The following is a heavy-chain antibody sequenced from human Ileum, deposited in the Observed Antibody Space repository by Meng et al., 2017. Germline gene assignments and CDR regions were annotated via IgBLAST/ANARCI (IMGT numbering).Heavy chain of an antibody. CDR3: ARGLPYYDSTDYYRLDY. V-gene: IGHV3-30-3*01. CDR2: ISFDGSNK. J-gene: IGHJ4*02. D-gene: IGHD3-22*01. CDR1: GFTFSSYA. Sequence: QVHLGEAGGGVVQPGRSRRLSGAGSGFTFSSYAVHWVRQAPGKGLEWVAVISFDGSNKYYIDSVKGRFTISRDNSKNTVFLQMGSLRAEDTALYYCARGLPYYDSTDYYRLDYWGQGTLVTVSS.